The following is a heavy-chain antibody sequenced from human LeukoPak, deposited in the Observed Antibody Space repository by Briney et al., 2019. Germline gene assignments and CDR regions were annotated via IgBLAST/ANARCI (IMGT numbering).Heavy chain of an antibody. CDR2: IYTSGST. Sequence: TSETLSLTRTVSGGSISSYYWSWIRQPAGKGLEWIGRIYTSGSTNYNPSLKSRVTMSVDTSKNQFSLKLSSVTAADTAVYYCARDYGGIVVVPAAIQGYNWFDPWGQGTLVTVSS. CDR3: ARDYGGIVVVPAAIQGYNWFDP. CDR1: GGSISSYY. J-gene: IGHJ5*02. V-gene: IGHV4-4*07. D-gene: IGHD2-2*02.